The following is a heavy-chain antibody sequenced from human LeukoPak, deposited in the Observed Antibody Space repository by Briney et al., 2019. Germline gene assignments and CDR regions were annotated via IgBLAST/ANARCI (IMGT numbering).Heavy chain of an antibody. J-gene: IGHJ6*03. V-gene: IGHV3-48*04. CDR2: ISSSSSTI. CDR3: ARGSYYYYYYMDV. Sequence: GGSLRLSCAASGFTFSSYSMNWVRQAPGKGLEWVAYISSSSSTIYYADSVKGRFTISRDNAKNSLYLQMNSLRAEDTALYYCARGSYYYYYYMDVWGKGTTVTVSS. CDR1: GFTFSSYS.